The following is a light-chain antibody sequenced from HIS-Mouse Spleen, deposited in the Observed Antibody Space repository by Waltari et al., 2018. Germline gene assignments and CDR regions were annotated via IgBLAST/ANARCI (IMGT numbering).Light chain of an antibody. CDR2: GAS. V-gene: IGKV3-15*01. J-gene: IGKJ2*01. Sequence: EIVMTQSPATLSVSPGERATLSCRASQSVSSNLAWYQQKRGQAPRLLIYGASTSATGITARLSGSESGTEFTLTLSSMQSEDFAVYYCQQYNNWPYTFGQGTKLEIK. CDR3: QQYNNWPYT. CDR1: QSVSSN.